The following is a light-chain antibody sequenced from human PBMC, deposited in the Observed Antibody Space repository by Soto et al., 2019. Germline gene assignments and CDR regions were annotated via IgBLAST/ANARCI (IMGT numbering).Light chain of an antibody. CDR2: GAS. CDR1: QSVSSL. CDR3: QQYNNWPLT. Sequence: EVVMTQSPATLSVSPGERATLSCRASQSVSSLLAWYQQKPGQAPRLLIYGASTRATGIPYRFSASGYGTEFALTISSLQSGDFAVYYCQQYNNWPLTFGGGTKLEIK. J-gene: IGKJ4*01. V-gene: IGKV3-15*01.